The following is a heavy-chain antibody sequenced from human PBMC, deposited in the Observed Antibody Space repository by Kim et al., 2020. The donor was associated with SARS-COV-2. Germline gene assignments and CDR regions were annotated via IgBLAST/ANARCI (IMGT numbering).Heavy chain of an antibody. CDR3: AATYYDFWSGYYDGWKPLDY. CDR1: GGSISSYY. Sequence: SETLSLTCTVSGGSISSYYWSWIRQPPGKGLEWIGYIYYSGSTNYNPSLKSRVTISVDTSKNQFSLKLSSVTAADTAVYYCAATYYDFWSGYYDGWKPLDYWGQGTLVTVSS. V-gene: IGHV4-59*13. J-gene: IGHJ4*02. D-gene: IGHD3-3*01. CDR2: IYYSGST.